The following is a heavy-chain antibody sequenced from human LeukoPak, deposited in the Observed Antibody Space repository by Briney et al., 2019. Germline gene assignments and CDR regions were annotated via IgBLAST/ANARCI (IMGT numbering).Heavy chain of an antibody. J-gene: IGHJ4*02. CDR2: ISYDGNSK. CDR3: AREIGPGGGGYRGGDIDY. CDR1: GFTFSSYG. Sequence: PGGSLRLSGAASGFTFSSYGMHWVRQAPGKGLEWVAVISYDGNSKYYADSVRGRFTISRDNSKNTLFLQMNSLRPEDTAVFYCAREIGPGGGGYRGGDIDYWGQGTLVTVSS. D-gene: IGHD1-26*01. V-gene: IGHV3-30-3*01.